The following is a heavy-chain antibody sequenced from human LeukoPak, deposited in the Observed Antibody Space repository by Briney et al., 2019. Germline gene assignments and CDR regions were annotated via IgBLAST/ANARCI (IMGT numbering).Heavy chain of an antibody. CDR3: AREGGGYCTNGVCYTGDYFDY. Sequence: GGSLRLSCAASGFTFSSYSMHWVRQAPGKGLEWVSYISSSSSTIYYADSVKGRFTISRDNAKNSLYLQMNSLRAEDTAVYYCAREGGGYCTNGVCYTGDYFDYWGQGTLVTVSS. D-gene: IGHD2-8*01. V-gene: IGHV3-48*01. CDR1: GFTFSSYS. J-gene: IGHJ4*02. CDR2: ISSSSSTI.